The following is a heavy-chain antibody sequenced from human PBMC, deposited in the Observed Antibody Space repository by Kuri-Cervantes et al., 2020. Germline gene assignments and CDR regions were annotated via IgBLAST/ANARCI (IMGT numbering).Heavy chain of an antibody. J-gene: IGHJ4*02. CDR3: AKAYCSGGSCYHFDY. Sequence: GESLKISCAASGFTFSSYSMNWVRQAPGKGLEWVSSISSSSSYIYYADSVKGRFAISRDNSKNTLYLQMNSLRAEDTAVYYCAKAYCSGGSCYHFDYWGQGTLVTVSS. CDR1: GFTFSSYS. CDR2: ISSSSSYI. V-gene: IGHV3-21*01. D-gene: IGHD2-15*01.